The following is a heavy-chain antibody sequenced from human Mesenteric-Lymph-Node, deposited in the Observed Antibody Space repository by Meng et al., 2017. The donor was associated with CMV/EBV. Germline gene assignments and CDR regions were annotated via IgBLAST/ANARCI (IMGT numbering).Heavy chain of an antibody. CDR1: GFTFSSYW. CDR2: IKQDGSEA. Sequence: GESLKISCAASGFTFSSYWMSWVRQAPGKGLEWVANIKQDGSEAYYVDSMKGRFTISRDNAKNSLYLQMNSLRAEDRAVYYCARIRSGSYGAFDIWGQGTMVTVSS. CDR3: ARIRSGSYGAFDI. V-gene: IGHV3-7*01. J-gene: IGHJ3*02. D-gene: IGHD3-10*01.